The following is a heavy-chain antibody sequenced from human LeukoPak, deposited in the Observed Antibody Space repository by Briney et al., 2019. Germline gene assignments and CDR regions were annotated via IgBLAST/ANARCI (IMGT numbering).Heavy chain of an antibody. CDR1: GFTFSSYS. CDR2: ISSSSSYT. Sequence: PGGSLRLSCAASGFTFSSYSMNWVRQAPGKGLEWVSSISSSSSYTYYADSVKGRFTISRDNAKNSLYLQMNSLRAEDTAVYYCATLHTLDFDYWGQGTLVTVSS. CDR3: ATLHTLDFDY. J-gene: IGHJ4*02. D-gene: IGHD5-18*01. V-gene: IGHV3-21*01.